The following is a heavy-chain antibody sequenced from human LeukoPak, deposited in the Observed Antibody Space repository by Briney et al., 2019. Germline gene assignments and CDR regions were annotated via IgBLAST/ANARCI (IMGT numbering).Heavy chain of an antibody. V-gene: IGHV3-30*18. Sequence: PGRSLRLSCAASGFTFSSYGMHWVRQAPGKGLEWVAVISYDGSNQYYADSVKGRFTISRDNSKNTLYLQMNSLRAEDTAVYYRAKDTSMPLNYWGQGTLVTVSS. CDR1: GFTFSSYG. CDR3: AKDTSMPLNY. CDR2: ISYDGSNQ. D-gene: IGHD2/OR15-2a*01. J-gene: IGHJ4*02.